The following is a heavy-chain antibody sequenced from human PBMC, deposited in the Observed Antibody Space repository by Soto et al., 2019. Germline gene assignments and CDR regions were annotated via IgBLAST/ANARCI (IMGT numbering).Heavy chain of an antibody. CDR1: GFTFSDHF. CDR2: SRNKASRFTT. CDR3: ASPQRRSGGWSYY. V-gene: IGHV3-72*01. J-gene: IGHJ4*02. Sequence: EVQLVESGGGLVQPGGSLRLSCAASGFTFSDHFMDWVRQAPGKGLEWVGRSRNKASRFTTDYAASVRGRFTVSRDDLENSFYLQMNSLKTDDTAVYYCASPQRRSGGWSYYWGQGTLVTVSS. D-gene: IGHD6-19*01.